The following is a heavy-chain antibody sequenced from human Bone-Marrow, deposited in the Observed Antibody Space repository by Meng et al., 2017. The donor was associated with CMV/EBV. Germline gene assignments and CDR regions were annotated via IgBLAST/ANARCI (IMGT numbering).Heavy chain of an antibody. J-gene: IGHJ4*02. V-gene: IGHV4-4*02. D-gene: IGHD1-14*01. CDR2: ISHSGRT. CDR3: ARNHGKSDFDY. Sequence: GAVFGGAISGSDWWTWVRQPPGKGLEWIGEISHSGRTNYTPSLKSRVTISVDKSKNQFSLKVSSVTAADTAVYYCARNHGKSDFDYWGQGTLVTVSS. CDR1: GGAISGSDW.